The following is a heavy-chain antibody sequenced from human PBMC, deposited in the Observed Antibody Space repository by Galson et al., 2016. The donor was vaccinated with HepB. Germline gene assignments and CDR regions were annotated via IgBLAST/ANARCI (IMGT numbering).Heavy chain of an antibody. D-gene: IGHD5-24*01. Sequence: SLRLSCAASGFSVSGKYMSWARQAPGKGLEWVSAVFSGDATYYRDSVKGRFTISRDNSKNTVYLQMNSLRAEDTAVYYCAKDGGDGYNFPYYYGMDVWGQGTTVTVSS. CDR2: VFSGDAT. CDR1: GFSVSGKY. V-gene: IGHV3-53*01. J-gene: IGHJ6*02. CDR3: AKDGGDGYNFPYYYGMDV.